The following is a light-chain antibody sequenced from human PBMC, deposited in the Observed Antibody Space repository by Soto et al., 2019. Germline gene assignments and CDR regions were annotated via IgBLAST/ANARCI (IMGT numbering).Light chain of an antibody. CDR1: QSVSSN. CDR2: VAS. J-gene: IGKJ4*01. Sequence: IVMTQSPATLSVSPGERATLSCRASQSVSSNLAWYQQKPGQTPKLRIYVASTRATGIPARFSGSGSGREFTLPLSSLQSEDFAVYCCQQYNVWPLTFGGGTKVEFK. CDR3: QQYNVWPLT. V-gene: IGKV3-15*01.